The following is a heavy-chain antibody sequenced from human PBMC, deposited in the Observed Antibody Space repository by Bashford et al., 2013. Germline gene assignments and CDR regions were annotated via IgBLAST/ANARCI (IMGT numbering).Heavy chain of an antibody. Sequence: SETLSLTCTVSGGSISSYYWSWIRQSPGKGLEWIGYINYSGSTNYNPSLKSQVIISIDTSKNQISLKLSSVTAADTAVYYCARDRIRGLVDYWGQGTLVTVSS. CDR1: GGSISSYY. CDR2: INYSGST. CDR3: ARDRIRGLVDY. D-gene: IGHD3-10*01. J-gene: IGHJ4*02. V-gene: IGHV4-59*01.